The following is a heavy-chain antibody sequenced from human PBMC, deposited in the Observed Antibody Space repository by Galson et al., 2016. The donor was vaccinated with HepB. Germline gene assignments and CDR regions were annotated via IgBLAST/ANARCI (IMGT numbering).Heavy chain of an antibody. CDR2: IDYSGGT. V-gene: IGHV4-59*08. CDR3: ARHLPAGGWYEGYFDL. J-gene: IGHJ2*01. CDR1: GGSISSYY. D-gene: IGHD6-19*01. Sequence: SETLSLTCTVSGGSISSYYWSWIRQSPGKGLEWIGYIDYSGGTNHNPSLKSRVTMSVHTSKNQFSLRLNSVTAADTAVYCCARHLPAGGWYEGYFDLWGRGTLVTVSS.